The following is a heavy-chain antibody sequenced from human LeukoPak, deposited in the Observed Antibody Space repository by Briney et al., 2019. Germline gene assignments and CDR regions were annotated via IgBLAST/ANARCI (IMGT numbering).Heavy chain of an antibody. D-gene: IGHD3-22*01. Sequence: PSETLSLTRTVSGGSIISNNHYWGWTRQPPGKGLEWFGSISYSGGTAYNPSLRSRVTISVDTSKNQFSLKVNSVTAADTAVYYCAREVEYYDSSGYRPHAFDIWGQGTLVTVSA. V-gene: IGHV4-39*02. J-gene: IGHJ3*02. CDR3: AREVEYYDSSGYRPHAFDI. CDR1: GGSIISNNHY. CDR2: ISYSGGT.